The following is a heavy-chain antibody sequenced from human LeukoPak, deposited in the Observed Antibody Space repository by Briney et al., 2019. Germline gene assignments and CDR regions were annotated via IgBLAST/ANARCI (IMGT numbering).Heavy chain of an antibody. D-gene: IGHD5-18*01. V-gene: IGHV1-69*04. CDR1: GGTFSSYA. CDR3: ARDPDTAMVDY. Sequence: SVKVSCKASGGTFSSYAISWVRQAPGQGLEWMGRIIPILGIANYAQKFQGRVTITADKSTSTAYMELSSLRSEDTAVYYCARDPDTAMVDYWGQGTLATVSS. CDR2: IIPILGIA. J-gene: IGHJ4*02.